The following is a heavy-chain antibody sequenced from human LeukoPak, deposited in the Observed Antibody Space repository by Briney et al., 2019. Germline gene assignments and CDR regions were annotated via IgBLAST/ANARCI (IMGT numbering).Heavy chain of an antibody. CDR2: ISWNSGSI. Sequence: LSLTCTVPGGSISSYYWSWIRQPPGKGLEWVSGISWNSGSIGYADSVKGRFTISRDNAKNPLYLQMNSLRAEDTALYYCAKDRIHYGDSWFDYWGQGTLVTVSS. D-gene: IGHD4-17*01. V-gene: IGHV3-9*01. CDR3: AKDRIHYGDSWFDY. J-gene: IGHJ4*02. CDR1: GGSISSYY.